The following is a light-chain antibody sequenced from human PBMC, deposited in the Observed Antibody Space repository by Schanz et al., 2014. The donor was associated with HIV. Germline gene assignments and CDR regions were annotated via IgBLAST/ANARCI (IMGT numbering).Light chain of an antibody. CDR2: GAS. CDR3: QQYGVSPPWT. CDR1: QSVSSDY. V-gene: IGKV3-20*01. Sequence: EIVLTQSPGTLSLSPGERATLSCRASQSVSSDYFAWYQQKSGQAPRLLIYGASSRATGIPDRFSGSGSGTDFTLSISGLEPEDFAVYYCQQYGVSPPWTFGQGTKVEFK. J-gene: IGKJ1*01.